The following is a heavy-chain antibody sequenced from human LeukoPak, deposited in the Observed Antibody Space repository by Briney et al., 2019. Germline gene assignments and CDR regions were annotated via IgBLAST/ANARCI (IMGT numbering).Heavy chain of an antibody. Sequence: PGRSLRLSCAASGFTFSSYGMHWVRQAPGKGLEWVAFIRYDGSNKYYADSVKGRFTISRDNAKNSLYLQMNSLRAEDTAVYYCARFEVSYYYYYGMDVWGQGTTVTVSS. V-gene: IGHV3-33*08. CDR2: IRYDGSNK. D-gene: IGHD3-16*02. CDR3: ARFEVSYYYYYGMDV. J-gene: IGHJ6*02. CDR1: GFTFSSYG.